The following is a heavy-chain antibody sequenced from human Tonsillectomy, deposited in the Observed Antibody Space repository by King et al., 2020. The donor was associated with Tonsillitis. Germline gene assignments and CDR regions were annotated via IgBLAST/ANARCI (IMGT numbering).Heavy chain of an antibody. D-gene: IGHD3-9*01. CDR1: GGSMITTDYY. CDR3: ARQGGRGYDILTGYPIEY. V-gene: IGHV4-39*01. Sequence: MPLQESGPGLVKPSETLSLICTVSGGSMITTDYYWGWIRQPPGKGLEWIGSAFYSGDAYYNTSLKSRVTISVDTSKSQFSLKMSSMTAADTAVYYCARQGGRGYDILTGYPIEYWGQGTLVTVSS. CDR2: AFYSGDA. J-gene: IGHJ4*02.